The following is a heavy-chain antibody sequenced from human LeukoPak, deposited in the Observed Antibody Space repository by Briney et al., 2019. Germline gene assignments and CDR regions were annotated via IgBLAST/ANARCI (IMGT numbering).Heavy chain of an antibody. CDR2: IYYSGST. V-gene: IGHV4-59*01. D-gene: IGHD3-3*01. Sequence: SETLSLTCTVSGGSISSYYWSWIRQPPGKGLEWIGYIYYSGSTNYNPSLKSRVTISVDTSKNQFSLKLSSVTAADTAVYYCARDRITIFGVVSRHYGMDVWGQGTTVTVSS. J-gene: IGHJ6*02. CDR1: GGSISSYY. CDR3: ARDRITIFGVVSRHYGMDV.